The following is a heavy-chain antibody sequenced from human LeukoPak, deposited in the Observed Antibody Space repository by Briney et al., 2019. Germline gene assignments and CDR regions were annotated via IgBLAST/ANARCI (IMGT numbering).Heavy chain of an antibody. J-gene: IGHJ4*02. CDR2: IYYSGST. Sequence: SETLSLTCTVSGGSISSYYWSWIRQPPGKGLEWIGYIYYSGSTNYNPSLKGRVTISVDTSKNQFSLKLSSVTAADTAVYYCARRLVREQIFDYWGQGTLVTVSS. CDR3: ARRLVREQIFDY. V-gene: IGHV4-59*08. D-gene: IGHD3-10*01. CDR1: GGSISSYY.